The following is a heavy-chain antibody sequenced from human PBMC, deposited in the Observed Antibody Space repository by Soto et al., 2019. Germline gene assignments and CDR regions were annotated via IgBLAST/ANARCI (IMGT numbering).Heavy chain of an antibody. D-gene: IGHD2-2*01. J-gene: IGHJ5*02. Sequence: SETLSLTCAVCGGSFSGYYWSWIRQPPGKGLEWIGEINHSGSTNYNPSLKSRVTISVDTSKNQFSLKLSSVTAADTAVYYCARRYCSSTSCYWWFDPWGQGTLVTVSS. V-gene: IGHV4-34*01. CDR1: GGSFSGYY. CDR2: INHSGST. CDR3: ARRYCSSTSCYWWFDP.